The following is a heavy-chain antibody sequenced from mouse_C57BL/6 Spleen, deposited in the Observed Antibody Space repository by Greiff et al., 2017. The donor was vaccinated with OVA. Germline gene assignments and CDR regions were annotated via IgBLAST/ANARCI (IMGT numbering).Heavy chain of an antibody. CDR3: ARSPHYYGSSYPYYFDH. CDR2: IDPSDSYT. V-gene: IGHV1-59*01. Sequence: QVQLQQPGAELVRPGTSVKLSCKASGYTFTSYWMHWVKQRPGQGLEWIGVIDPSDSYTNYNQKFKGKATLTVDTSSSTAYMQLSSLTSEDSAVYYCARSPHYYGSSYPYYFDHWGQGTTLTVSS. J-gene: IGHJ2*01. CDR1: GYTFTSYW. D-gene: IGHD1-1*01.